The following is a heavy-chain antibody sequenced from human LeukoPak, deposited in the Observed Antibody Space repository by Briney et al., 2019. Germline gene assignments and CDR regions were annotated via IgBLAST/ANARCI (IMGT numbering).Heavy chain of an antibody. D-gene: IGHD6-19*01. CDR3: AKFLDSSGWYYYGMDV. CDR1: GFTFSSYW. CDR2: INSDGSST. J-gene: IGHJ6*02. Sequence: GGSLRLSCAASGFTFSSYWMHWVRQAPGKGLVWVSRINSDGSSTSYADSVKGRFTISRDNAKNTLYLQMNSLRAEDTAVYYCAKFLDSSGWYYYGMDVWGQGTTVTVSS. V-gene: IGHV3-74*01.